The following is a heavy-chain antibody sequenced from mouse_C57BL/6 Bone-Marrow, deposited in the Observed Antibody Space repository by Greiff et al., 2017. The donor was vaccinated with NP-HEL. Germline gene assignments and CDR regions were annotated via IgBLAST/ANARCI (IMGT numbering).Heavy chain of an antibody. Sequence: IQLQQSGAELVRPGASVKLSCTASGFNIKDDYMHWVKQRPEQGLEWIGWIDPENGDTEYASKFQGKATITADTSSNTAYLQLSSLTSEDTAVYYCTTRPYAMDYWGQGTSVTVSS. CDR1: GFNIKDDY. CDR2: IDPENGDT. CDR3: TTRPYAMDY. J-gene: IGHJ4*01. V-gene: IGHV14-4*01.